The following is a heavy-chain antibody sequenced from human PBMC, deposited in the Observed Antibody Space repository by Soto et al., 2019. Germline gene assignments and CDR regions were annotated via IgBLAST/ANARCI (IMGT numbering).Heavy chain of an antibody. CDR1: GGSISNYY. CDR2: IHYSGNT. J-gene: IGHJ4*02. Sequence: QVQLQESGPGLVKPSETLSLTCTVSGGSISNYYWSWIRQPPGKGLEWIGYIHYSGNTKYNPSLKSRVTRSADPSKDQFSLKLTSVTAADTAVYYCARGHYDFWSGYFATIDYWGQGTLVTVSS. CDR3: ARGHYDFWSGYFATIDY. D-gene: IGHD3-3*01. V-gene: IGHV4-59*08.